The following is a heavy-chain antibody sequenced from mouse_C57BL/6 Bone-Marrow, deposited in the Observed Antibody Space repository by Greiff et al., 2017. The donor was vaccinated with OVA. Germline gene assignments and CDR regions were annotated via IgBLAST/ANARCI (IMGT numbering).Heavy chain of an antibody. V-gene: IGHV5-17*01. CDR1: GFTFSDYG. J-gene: IGHJ3*01. CDR3: ARPDGSSYKWFAY. Sequence: EVQLVESGGGLVKPGGSLKLSCAASGFTFSDYGMHWVRQAPEKGLEWVAYISSGSSTIYYADTVKGRFTISRDNAKNTLFLQMTSLRSEDTAMYYCARPDGSSYKWFAYWGQGTLVTVSA. CDR2: ISSGSSTI. D-gene: IGHD1-1*01.